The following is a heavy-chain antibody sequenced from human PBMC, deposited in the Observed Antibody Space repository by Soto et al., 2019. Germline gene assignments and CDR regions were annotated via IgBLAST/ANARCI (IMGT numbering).Heavy chain of an antibody. CDR1: GFTFSSYG. Sequence: VQLVESGGGVVQPGRPLRLSCAASGFTFSSYGMHWVRQAPGKGLEWVAVIWYDGSNKYYADSVKGRFTISRDNSKNTLYLQMNSLRAEDTAVYYCARENDFWSGYAFDYWGQGTLVTVSS. D-gene: IGHD3-3*01. CDR3: ARENDFWSGYAFDY. CDR2: IWYDGSNK. V-gene: IGHV3-33*01. J-gene: IGHJ4*02.